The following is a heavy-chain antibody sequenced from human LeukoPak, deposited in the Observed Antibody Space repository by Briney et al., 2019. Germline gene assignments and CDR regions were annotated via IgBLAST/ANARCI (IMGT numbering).Heavy chain of an antibody. CDR1: GYTFTSYG. Sequence: GASVKVSCKASGYTFTSYGISWVRQAPGQGLEWMGWISAYNGNTNYAQKLQGRVTMTTDTSTSTAYMELWSLRSDDTAVYYCARDSRSGSYHGRDSAGYWGQGTLVTVSS. V-gene: IGHV1-18*01. CDR3: ARDSRSGSYHGRDSAGY. J-gene: IGHJ4*02. D-gene: IGHD1-26*01. CDR2: ISAYNGNT.